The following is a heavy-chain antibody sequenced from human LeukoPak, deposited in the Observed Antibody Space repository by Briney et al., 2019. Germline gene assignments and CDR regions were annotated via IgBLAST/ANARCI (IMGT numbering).Heavy chain of an antibody. V-gene: IGHV3-13*01. Sequence: PGGSLRLSCAASGFTFSSYDMHRVRQATGNGLEWVSAIGTAGDTYYPGSVKGRFTISRENAKNSLYLQMNSLRAGDTAVYYCARRGLQQLVTKPPASLDYWGQGTLVTVSS. D-gene: IGHD6-13*01. J-gene: IGHJ4*02. CDR3: ARRGLQQLVTKPPASLDY. CDR1: GFTFSSYD. CDR2: IGTAGDT.